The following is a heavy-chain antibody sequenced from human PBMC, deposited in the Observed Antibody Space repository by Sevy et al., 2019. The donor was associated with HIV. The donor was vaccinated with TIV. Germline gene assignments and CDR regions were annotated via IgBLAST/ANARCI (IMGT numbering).Heavy chain of an antibody. Sequence: ASVKVSCKAAGRTFRNYALSWVRQAPGQGLEWMGGIIPMFETANYVQKFQGRVTITADESTNTAHMELSSLRSEDKAIYYCARSISWYASFDSWGQGTLVTVSS. V-gene: IGHV1-69*13. CDR2: IIPMFETA. D-gene: IGHD6-13*01. J-gene: IGHJ4*02. CDR1: GRTFRNYA. CDR3: ARSISWYASFDS.